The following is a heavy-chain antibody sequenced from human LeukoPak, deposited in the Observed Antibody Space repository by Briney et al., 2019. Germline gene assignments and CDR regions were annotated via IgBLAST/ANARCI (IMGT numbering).Heavy chain of an antibody. V-gene: IGHV3-23*01. J-gene: IGHJ4*02. CDR2: ISGSGGTT. CDR1: GVTFSNYG. CDR3: SNTNCYSSD. D-gene: IGHD2-21*01. Sequence: GGSLRLSCAASGVTFSNYGMNWVRQAPGKGLEWVSGISGSGGTTYYADSVKGRFTISRYNSKNSLSPPVSRPRSEDPAVYYCSNTNCYSSDWGQGTLVTVPS.